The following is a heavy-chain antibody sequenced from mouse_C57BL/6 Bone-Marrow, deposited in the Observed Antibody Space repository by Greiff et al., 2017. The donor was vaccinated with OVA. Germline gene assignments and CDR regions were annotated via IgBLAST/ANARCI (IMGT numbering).Heavy chain of an antibody. CDR3: ASGYYGSSPWFAY. D-gene: IGHD1-1*01. J-gene: IGHJ3*01. CDR2: INPNNGGT. CDR1: GYPFTDYN. V-gene: IGHV1-18*01. Sequence: EVQLQQSGPELVKPGASVKIPCKASGYPFTDYNMDWVKQSHGKSLEWIGDINPNNGGTIYNQKFKGKATLTVDKSSSTAYMELRSLTSEDTAVYYGASGYYGSSPWFAYWGQGTLVTVSA.